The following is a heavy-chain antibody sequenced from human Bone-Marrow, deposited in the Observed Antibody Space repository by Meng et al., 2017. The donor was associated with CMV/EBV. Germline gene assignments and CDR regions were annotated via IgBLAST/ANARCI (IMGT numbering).Heavy chain of an antibody. V-gene: IGHV1-2*02. Sequence: ASVKVSCKASGYTFNRYGFSWVRQAPGQGLEWMGWIHPHTGDTNYAQQFKGRVTLTRDTSINTGYMELTRLRSDDTAAYYCARDNNWGPDYWGQGTLVTVSS. CDR3: ARDNNWGPDY. D-gene: IGHD7-27*01. CDR2: IHPHTGDT. CDR1: GYTFNRYG. J-gene: IGHJ4*02.